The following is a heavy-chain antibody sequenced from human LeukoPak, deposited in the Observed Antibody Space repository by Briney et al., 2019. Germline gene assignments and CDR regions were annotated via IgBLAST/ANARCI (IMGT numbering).Heavy chain of an antibody. Sequence: ASVKVSCKASGYTFTSYYLHWVRQAPGQGLEWMGIINPSGGSTTHAQKFQGRVTMTRDTSTSTVYMELTSLRSEDTAVYYCARTVIRNYNWFDPWGQGTLVTVSS. J-gene: IGHJ5*02. D-gene: IGHD2-21*01. CDR2: INPSGGST. CDR1: GYTFTSYY. CDR3: ARTVIRNYNWFDP. V-gene: IGHV1-46*01.